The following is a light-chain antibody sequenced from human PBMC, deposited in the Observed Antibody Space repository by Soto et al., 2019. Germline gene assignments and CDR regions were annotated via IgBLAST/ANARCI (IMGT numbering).Light chain of an antibody. J-gene: IGKJ4*01. CDR1: QDISNY. CDR2: DAS. CDR3: QRYDNIPPT. V-gene: IGKV1-33*01. Sequence: DIQMTQSPSTLSGSVGDRVTITCRASQDISNYLNWYQQKPGKAPKLLIYDASNLETGVPSRFSGSGSGTDFPPPITTLQPEDIATYYCQRYDNIPPTFGGGAKVDI.